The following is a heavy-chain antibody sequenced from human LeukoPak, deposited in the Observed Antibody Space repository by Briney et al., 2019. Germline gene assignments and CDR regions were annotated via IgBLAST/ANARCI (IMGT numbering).Heavy chain of an antibody. Sequence: SETLSLTCTVSGGSISSGDYYWSWSRQPPGKGLEWIGYIYYSGSTYYSPSLKTRVTISLDTSKHKFALKLRCATAADPAVYDCARAGGDYDPYWGQGTLVTVSS. CDR2: IYYSGST. D-gene: IGHD3-16*01. V-gene: IGHV4-30-4*01. J-gene: IGHJ4*02. CDR3: ARAGGDYDPY. CDR1: GGSISSGDYY.